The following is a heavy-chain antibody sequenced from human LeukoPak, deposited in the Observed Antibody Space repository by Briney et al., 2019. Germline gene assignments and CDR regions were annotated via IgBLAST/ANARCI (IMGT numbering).Heavy chain of an antibody. CDR3: ARPFYYYDSSGMGYYFDY. CDR2: ERSGGSK. V-gene: IGHV3-33*01. D-gene: IGHD3-22*01. CDR1: GFTFSNFG. Sequence: GGSLRLSCAASGFTFSNFGMHWIRQAPGKGLEWVAVERSGGSKHYADSVKGRFTISRDNAKNSLYLQMNSLRAEDTAVYYCARPFYYYDSSGMGYYFDYWGQGTLVTVSS. J-gene: IGHJ4*02.